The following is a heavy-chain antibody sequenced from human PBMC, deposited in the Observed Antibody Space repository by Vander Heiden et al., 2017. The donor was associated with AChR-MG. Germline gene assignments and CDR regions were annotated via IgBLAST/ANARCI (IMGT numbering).Heavy chain of an antibody. V-gene: IGHV1-69*06. CDR1: GGTFSSYA. D-gene: IGHD5-12*01. CDR3: ARGGYSGYDRDYYYYGMDV. Sequence: QVQLVQSGAEVKKPGSSVKVSCKASGGTFSSYAISWGRQAHGQGLEWMGGIIPICGTANYAQKFQGRVTITADKSTSTAYMELSSLRSEDTAVYYCARGGYSGYDRDYYYYGMDVWGQGTTVTVSS. CDR2: IIPICGTA. J-gene: IGHJ6*02.